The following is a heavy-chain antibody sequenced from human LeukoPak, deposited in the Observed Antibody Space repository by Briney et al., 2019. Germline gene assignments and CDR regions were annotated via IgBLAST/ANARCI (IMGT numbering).Heavy chain of an antibody. J-gene: IGHJ6*02. D-gene: IGHD5-18*01. Sequence: GGSLRLSCAASGFTFDDYAMHWVRHAPGKGLEWVSGISWNSGSIDYADSVKGRFTISRDNAKNSLYLQMNSLRAEDTALYYCAKEDTATSHDYYYGMDVWGQGTTVTVSS. CDR2: ISWNSGSI. CDR3: AKEDTATSHDYYYGMDV. CDR1: GFTFDDYA. V-gene: IGHV3-9*01.